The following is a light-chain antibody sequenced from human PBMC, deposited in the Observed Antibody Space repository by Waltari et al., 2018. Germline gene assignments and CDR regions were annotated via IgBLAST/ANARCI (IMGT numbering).Light chain of an antibody. V-gene: IGKV1-5*03. J-gene: IGKJ1*01. CDR3: QQYDSYPVT. Sequence: DIQMTQSPSTLSASVGDSVTNTCRAGQSVSEWLAWYQQKPGRAPDLLIYKASTLERGVSSRFRGSGSGTEFTLTINSLQPDDFATYYCQQYDSYPVTFGQGTKVEIK. CDR2: KAS. CDR1: QSVSEW.